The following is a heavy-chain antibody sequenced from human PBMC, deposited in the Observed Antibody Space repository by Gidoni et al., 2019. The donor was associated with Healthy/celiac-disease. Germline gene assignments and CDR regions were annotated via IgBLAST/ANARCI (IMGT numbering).Heavy chain of an antibody. CDR3: ARGSRGYCSGGSCYSGGFDY. J-gene: IGHJ4*02. Sequence: EGQLVESGGGLIQPGGSLRLSCAASGFTGSSNYMSWVRQAPGKGLECVSVIYSGGSTYYADSVKGRFTISRDNSKNTLYLQMNSLRAEDTAVYYCARGSRGYCSGGSCYSGGFDYWGQGTLVTVSS. V-gene: IGHV3-53*01. CDR2: IYSGGST. D-gene: IGHD2-15*01. CDR1: GFTGSSNY.